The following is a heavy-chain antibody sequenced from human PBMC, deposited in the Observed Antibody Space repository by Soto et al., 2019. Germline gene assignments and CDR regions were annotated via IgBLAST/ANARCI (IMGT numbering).Heavy chain of an antibody. CDR1: GYTFTSYY. CDR2: INPSGGST. CDR3: ARDLYSSSWYEDYYYYYYMDV. J-gene: IGHJ6*03. D-gene: IGHD6-13*01. Sequence: ASVKVSCKASGYTFTSYYMHWVRQAPGQGLEWMGIINPSGGSTSYAQKYQGRVTMTRDTSTSTVYMELSSLRSEDTAVYYCARDLYSSSWYEDYYYYYYMDVWGKGTTVTVSS. V-gene: IGHV1-46*03.